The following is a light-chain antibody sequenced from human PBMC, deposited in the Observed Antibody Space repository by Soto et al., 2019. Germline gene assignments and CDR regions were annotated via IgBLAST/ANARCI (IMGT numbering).Light chain of an antibody. J-gene: IGKJ2*01. V-gene: IGKV3-15*01. CDR1: QSGSSD. Sequence: EIVMTQSPATLSVSPGERATLSCRASQSGSSDLAWYQQKPGQAPRLLIYGASTRATSIPARFSGGRSGTEFTLTLSSLQSEDFALYCCHQYNNWPPYTFGQGTKLELK. CDR2: GAS. CDR3: HQYNNWPPYT.